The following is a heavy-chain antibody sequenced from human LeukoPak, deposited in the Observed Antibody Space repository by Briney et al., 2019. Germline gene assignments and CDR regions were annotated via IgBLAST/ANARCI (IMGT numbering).Heavy chain of an antibody. Sequence: SETLSLTCTVFAGSISSYYWSWIRQPPGKGLEWIGYIYYSGSTNYNPSLTSRVTISLDTSKNQFSLKLSSVTAADTAVYYCARRRGDFWSDYYAFDYWGQGTLVTISS. J-gene: IGHJ4*02. D-gene: IGHD3-3*01. CDR2: IYYSGST. V-gene: IGHV4-59*08. CDR3: ARRRGDFWSDYYAFDY. CDR1: AGSISSYY.